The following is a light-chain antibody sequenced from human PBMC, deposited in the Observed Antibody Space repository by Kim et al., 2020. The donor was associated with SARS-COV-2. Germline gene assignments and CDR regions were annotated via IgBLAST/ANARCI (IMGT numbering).Light chain of an antibody. CDR3: QQYTKWPL. V-gene: IGKV3-15*01. CDR1: QSVTSN. J-gene: IGKJ3*01. CDR2: SAS. Sequence: EIVMTQSPATLSVSPGETATLSYRGCQSVTSNLVWYQQKPGQAPRLLNYSASTRATGIPAKFSAAGSGTEFTLTMSSLRPDGFAIYYYQQYTKWPLFGPGTKVDIK.